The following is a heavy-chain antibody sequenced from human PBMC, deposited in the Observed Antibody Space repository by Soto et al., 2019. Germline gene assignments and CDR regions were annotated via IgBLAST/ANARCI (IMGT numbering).Heavy chain of an antibody. D-gene: IGHD5-12*01. CDR3: ARGGSGYDPVGY. V-gene: IGHV3-21*01. J-gene: IGHJ4*02. CDR1: GFTFSSYS. Sequence: EVQLVESGGGLVKPGGSLRLSCAASGFTFSSYSMNWVRQAPGKGLEWVSSISSSSSYIYYADSVKGRFTISRDNAKNSLYLQMNSLRAEDTAVYYCARGGSGYDPVGYRGQGTLVTVSS. CDR2: ISSSSSYI.